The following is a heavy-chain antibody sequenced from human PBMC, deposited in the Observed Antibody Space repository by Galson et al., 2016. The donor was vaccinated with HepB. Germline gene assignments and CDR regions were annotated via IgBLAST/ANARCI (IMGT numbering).Heavy chain of an antibody. CDR2: IKSKSDGGTT. Sequence: SLRLSCAASGFAFSNAWMTWVRQTPGKGLEWVGRIKSKSDGGTTDYAAPVKGRFTIPRDDSKNTLYLQMNSLKTEDTAVYYCTTDPSPLRLFDWLLPPLPGRYMDVWGKGTTVTVSS. CDR3: TTDPSPLRLFDWLLPPLPGRYMDV. CDR1: GFAFSNAW. V-gene: IGHV3-15*05. D-gene: IGHD3-9*01. J-gene: IGHJ6*03.